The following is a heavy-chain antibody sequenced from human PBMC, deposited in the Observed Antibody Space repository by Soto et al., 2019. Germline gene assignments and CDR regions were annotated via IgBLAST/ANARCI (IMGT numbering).Heavy chain of an antibody. CDR3: AKFAMVRGVIITFGYYYGMDV. CDR2: ISYDGSNK. Sequence: VAVISYDGSNKYYADSVKGRFTISRDNSKNTLYLQMNSLRAEDTAEYYCAKFAMVRGVIITFGYYYGMDVWGRGTTVSVSS. J-gene: IGHJ6*02. V-gene: IGHV3-30*18. D-gene: IGHD3-10*01.